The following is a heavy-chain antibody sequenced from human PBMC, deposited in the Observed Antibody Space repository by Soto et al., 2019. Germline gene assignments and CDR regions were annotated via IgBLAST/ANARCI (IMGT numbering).Heavy chain of an antibody. CDR2: RYYSGET. Sequence: PSETLSLTCAVSGGSVSSYFWSWIRHPPGKGLECIGYRYYSGETNSNPSTMNRVSMSVDTSKNQFSLRLNSVTAAYSAGYYCAGGHKGWFDPWGLGTLVTVSS. CDR3: AGGHKGWFDP. J-gene: IGHJ5*02. CDR1: GGSVSSYF. V-gene: IGHV4-59*02.